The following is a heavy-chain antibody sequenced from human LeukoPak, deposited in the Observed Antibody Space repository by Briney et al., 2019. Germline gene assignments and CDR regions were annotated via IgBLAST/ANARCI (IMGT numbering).Heavy chain of an antibody. CDR2: IYYSGST. J-gene: IGHJ5*02. V-gene: IGHV4-39*01. Sequence: SETLSLTCTVSGGSISSSDYYWGWIRQPPGKGLEWIGSIYYSGSTYYNPSLKSRVTISVDTSKNQFSLKLSSVTAADTAVYYCARRLSSSWYNWFDPWGQGTLVTVSS. CDR3: ARRLSSSWYNWFDP. D-gene: IGHD6-13*01. CDR1: GGSISSSDYY.